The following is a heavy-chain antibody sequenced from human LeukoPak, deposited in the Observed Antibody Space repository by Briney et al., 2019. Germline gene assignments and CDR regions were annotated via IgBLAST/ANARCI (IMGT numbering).Heavy chain of an antibody. CDR2: ISWNSGSI. Sequence: GGSLRPSCAASGFTFDDYAMHWVRQAPGKGLEWVSGISWNSGSIGYADSVKGRFTISRDNAKNSLYLQMNSLRAEDTALYYCATEYYDSSGYFDYWGQGTLVTVSS. J-gene: IGHJ4*02. V-gene: IGHV3-9*01. CDR1: GFTFDDYA. CDR3: ATEYYDSSGYFDY. D-gene: IGHD3-22*01.